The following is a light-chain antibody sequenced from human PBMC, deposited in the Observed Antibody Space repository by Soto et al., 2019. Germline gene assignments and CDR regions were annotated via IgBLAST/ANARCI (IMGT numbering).Light chain of an antibody. V-gene: IGLV2-14*01. J-gene: IGLJ1*01. CDR1: SSDVGGYNY. Sequence: QSVLTQPASVSGSPGQSITISCTGTSSDVGGYNYVSWYQQHPGKAPKLIIYEVSNRPSEISNRFSGSKSGNTASLTISGLQAEDEADYSCSSYTSGSTYVFGTGTKVTVL. CDR2: EVS. CDR3: SSYTSGSTYV.